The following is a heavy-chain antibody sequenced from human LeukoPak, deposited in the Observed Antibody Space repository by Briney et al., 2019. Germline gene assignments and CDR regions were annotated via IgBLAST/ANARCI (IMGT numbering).Heavy chain of an antibody. Sequence: GGSLRLSCAASGFTFSSYWMHWVRQAPGKGLVWVSRINTDGSSTSYADSVKGRFTISRDDAKNTLYLQMNSLRAEDTAVYYCATSYCSSTSCYPVDYWGQGTLVTVSS. D-gene: IGHD2-2*01. J-gene: IGHJ4*02. V-gene: IGHV3-74*01. CDR3: ATSYCSSTSCYPVDY. CDR2: INTDGSST. CDR1: GFTFSSYW.